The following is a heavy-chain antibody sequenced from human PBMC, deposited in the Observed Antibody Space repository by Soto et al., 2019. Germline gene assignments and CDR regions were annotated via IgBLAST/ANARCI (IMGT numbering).Heavy chain of an antibody. CDR3: ARGHPYYYGSGFDY. D-gene: IGHD3-10*01. J-gene: IGHJ4*02. CDR1: GYTFTGYY. Sequence: ASVKVSCKASGYTFTGYYMHWVRQAPGQGLEWMGWISAYNGNTNCAQKLQGRVTMTTDTSTSTAYMELRSLRSDDTAVYYCARGHPYYYGSGFDYWGQGTLVTVSS. CDR2: ISAYNGNT. V-gene: IGHV1-18*04.